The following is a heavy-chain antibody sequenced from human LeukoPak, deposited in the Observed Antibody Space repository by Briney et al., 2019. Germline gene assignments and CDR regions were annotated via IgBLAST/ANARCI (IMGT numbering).Heavy chain of an antibody. D-gene: IGHD5-24*01. CDR2: INSNSGGR. CDR3: AISVEMAAMPSYYY. CDR1: VYTFTTYH. J-gene: IGHJ4*02. Sequence: GASVRVSCTASVYTFTTYHMHWVGQARGQGLEWMGRINSNSGGRNYTQKLQGRVTMTRDTSIRTAYMELSSLTSDDTAVYYCAISVEMAAMPSYYYWGQGTLVTVSS. V-gene: IGHV1-2*02.